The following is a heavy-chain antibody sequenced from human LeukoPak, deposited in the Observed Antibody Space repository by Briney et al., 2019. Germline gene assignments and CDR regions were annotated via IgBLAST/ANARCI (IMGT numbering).Heavy chain of an antibody. CDR2: IHRSGSP. CDR1: LESTTRNF. V-gene: IGHV4-4*02. J-gene: IGHJ4*02. D-gene: IGHD1-14*01. CDR3: AREILGGFNPGAY. Sequence: PSETLSLTRTVSLESTTRNFWSWVRQPPGKSLEWLGEIHRSGSPNYNPSLQSRVTISIDRSRNQIALELSSVTAADTAVYYCAREILGGFNPGAYWGQGTLVTVSS.